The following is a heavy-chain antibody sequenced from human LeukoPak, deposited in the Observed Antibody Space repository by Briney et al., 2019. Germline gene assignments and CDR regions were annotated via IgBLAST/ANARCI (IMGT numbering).Heavy chain of an antibody. CDR3: ARDGGVVHYYYYMDV. D-gene: IGHD3-3*01. Sequence: GGSLRLSCAASGFTFSNNAMTWVRQAPGKGLEWVSTITGSGGGTWYADSVKGRLTISRDNSRNTLFLQMSSLRAEDTAVYYCARDGGVVHYYYYMDVWGKGTTVTVSS. V-gene: IGHV3-23*01. CDR1: GFTFSNNA. CDR2: ITGSGGGT. J-gene: IGHJ6*03.